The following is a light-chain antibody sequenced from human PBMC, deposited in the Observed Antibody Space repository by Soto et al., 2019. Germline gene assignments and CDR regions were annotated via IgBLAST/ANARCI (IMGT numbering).Light chain of an antibody. J-gene: IGKJ1*01. CDR3: QQYSDYWT. Sequence: DIQMTQSPSTLSASVGERVTITCRASQSITSWLAWYQQKPGKAPKLLIYDASSLESGVPSRFSGGGSGTAFTLTISSLQPDDFATYYCQQYSDYWTFGQGTKVEIK. V-gene: IGKV1-5*01. CDR2: DAS. CDR1: QSITSW.